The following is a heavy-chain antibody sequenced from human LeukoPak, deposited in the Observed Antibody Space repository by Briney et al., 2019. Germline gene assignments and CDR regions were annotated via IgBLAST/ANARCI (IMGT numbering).Heavy chain of an antibody. D-gene: IGHD6-13*01. CDR1: GYTLTSYG. Sequence: GASVKVSCKASGYTLTSYGISWVRQAPGQGLEWMGWISAYNGNTNYAQKLQGRVTMTTDTSTSTAYMELRSLRSDDTAVYYCARGVLSIAAAGTYDYWGQGTLVTVSS. CDR3: ARGVLSIAAAGTYDY. V-gene: IGHV1-18*01. J-gene: IGHJ4*02. CDR2: ISAYNGNT.